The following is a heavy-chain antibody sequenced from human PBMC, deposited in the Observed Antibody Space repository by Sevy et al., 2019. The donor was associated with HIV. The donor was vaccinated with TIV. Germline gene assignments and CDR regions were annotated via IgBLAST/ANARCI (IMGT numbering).Heavy chain of an antibody. CDR3: AGVHGLVPAAIYPNYGMDV. D-gene: IGHD2-2*01. CDR1: GYTFTNYG. J-gene: IGHJ6*02. Sequence: ASVKVSCKASGYTFTNYGITWVRQAPGQGLEWMGWITTYNGKTNYVEKLQGGVTMTTDTSTSTAYMDVRSLRSDDTAVYNCAGVHGLVPAAIYPNYGMDVWGQGTTVTVSS. V-gene: IGHV1-18*01. CDR2: ITTYNGKT.